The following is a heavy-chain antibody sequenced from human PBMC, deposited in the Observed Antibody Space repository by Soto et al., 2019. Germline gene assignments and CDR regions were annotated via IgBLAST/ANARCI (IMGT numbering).Heavy chain of an antibody. CDR1: GFTADDYA. Sequence: EVQLVESGGGLVQPGRSLRLSCVASGFTADDYAMHWVRQAPGKGLEWVSGISSNSDTIDYADSVKGRFTISRDNAKNSLFLQMNSLRPDATALYYCAKDMTWGGMTTMHYCDPWGQGTLVTVSS. CDR2: ISSNSDTI. J-gene: IGHJ5*02. CDR3: AKDMTWGGMTTMHYCDP. D-gene: IGHD4-17*01. V-gene: IGHV3-9*02.